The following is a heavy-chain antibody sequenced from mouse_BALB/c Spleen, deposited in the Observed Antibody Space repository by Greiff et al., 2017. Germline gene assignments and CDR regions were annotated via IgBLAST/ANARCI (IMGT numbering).Heavy chain of an antibody. D-gene: IGHD2-14*01. CDR2: ISNGGGST. CDR1: GFTFSSYT. J-gene: IGHJ2*01. Sequence: EVHLVESGGGLVQPGGSLKLSCAASGFTFSSYTMSWVRQTPEKRLEWVAYISNGGGSTYYPDTVKGRFTISRDNAKNTLYLQMSSLKSEDTAMYYCARSDRYDAFDYWGQGTTLTVSS. V-gene: IGHV5-12-2*01. CDR3: ARSDRYDAFDY.